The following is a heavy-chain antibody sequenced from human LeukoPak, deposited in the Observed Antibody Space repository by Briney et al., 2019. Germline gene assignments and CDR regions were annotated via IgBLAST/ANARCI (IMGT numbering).Heavy chain of an antibody. J-gene: IGHJ4*02. CDR2: INPSGGST. CDR1: GYTFTSYY. CDR3: ARAYNWNDAFDY. D-gene: IGHD1-20*01. V-gene: IGHV1-46*01. Sequence: ASVKVSCKASGYTFTSYYMHWVRQAPGQGLEWMGVINPSGGSTSYAQKFQGRVTMTRDTSTSTVYMEPSGLRSEDTAVYYCARAYNWNDAFDYWGQGTLVTVPS.